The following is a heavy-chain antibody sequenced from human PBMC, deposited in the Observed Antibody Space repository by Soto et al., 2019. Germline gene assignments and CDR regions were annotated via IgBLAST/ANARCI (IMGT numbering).Heavy chain of an antibody. CDR2: IYYSGST. J-gene: IGHJ5*02. CDR1: GGSISSYY. CDR3: VRIPLAEAGTENWFDP. D-gene: IGHD6-13*01. Sequence: SETLSLTCTVSGGSISSYYWSWIRQPPGKGLEWIGYIYYSGSTNYNPSLKSRVTISVDTSKNQFSLKLSSVTAADTAVYYCVRIPLAEAGTENWFDPWGQGTLVTVSS. V-gene: IGHV4-59*01.